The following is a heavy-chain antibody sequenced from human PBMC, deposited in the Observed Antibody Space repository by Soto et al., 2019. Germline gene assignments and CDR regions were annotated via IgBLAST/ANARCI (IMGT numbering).Heavy chain of an antibody. D-gene: IGHD4-17*01. V-gene: IGHV4-59*01. Sequence: QVQLQVSGPGLLRPSETLSLTCRVSGASMTSYHWTWIRQSPGKGLEWIGNVYYNGATTYNPSLRSRVSNSIDTSEKQSSLKLNSLTAADSATYFCARAGQTVSFFDFWAQGALVAISS. CDR1: GASMTSYH. CDR3: ARAGQTVSFFDF. CDR2: VYYNGAT. J-gene: IGHJ5*01.